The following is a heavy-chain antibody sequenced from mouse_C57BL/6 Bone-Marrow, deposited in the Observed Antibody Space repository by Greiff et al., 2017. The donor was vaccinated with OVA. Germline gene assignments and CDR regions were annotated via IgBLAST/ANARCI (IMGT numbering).Heavy chain of an antibody. CDR3: ARSYYGSSYFDV. D-gene: IGHD1-1*01. J-gene: IGHJ1*03. CDR2: INPYNGGT. V-gene: IGHV1-19*01. CDR1: GYTFTDYY. Sequence: VHVKQSGPVLVKPGASVKMSCKASGYTFTDYYMNWVKQSPGKSLEWIGVINPYNGGTSSNQKFKGKATLTVDKSSSTAYMKLNSLTSEDAAVYYCARSYYGSSYFDVWGTGTTVTVSS.